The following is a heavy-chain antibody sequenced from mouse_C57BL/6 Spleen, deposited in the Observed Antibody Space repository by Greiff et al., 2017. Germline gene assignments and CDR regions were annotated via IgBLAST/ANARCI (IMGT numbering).Heavy chain of an antibody. J-gene: IGHJ3*01. CDR1: GFTFSDYG. Sequence: EVMLVESGGGLVKPGGSLKLSCAASGFTFSDYGMHWVRQAPEKGLEWVAYISSGSSTIYYADTVKGRFTISRDNAKNTLFLQMTSLRSEDTAMYYWERDWVVATRAWFAYWRQGTLVTVSA. V-gene: IGHV5-17*01. D-gene: IGHD1-1*01. CDR2: ISSGSSTI. CDR3: ERDWVVATRAWFAY.